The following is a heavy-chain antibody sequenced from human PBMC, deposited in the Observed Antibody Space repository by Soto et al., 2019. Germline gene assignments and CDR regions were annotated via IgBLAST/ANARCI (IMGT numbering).Heavy chain of an antibody. V-gene: IGHV6-1*01. CDR3: AKDRAERGRDGYNGLDY. CDR1: GDSVSSTSAA. Sequence: SQTLSLTCAISGDSVSSTSAAWSWIRQSPSRGLEWLGRTYHRSKWYSDYAVSVKSRITINPDTSKNQFSLQLNSVTPEDTAVYYCAKDRAERGRDGYNGLDYWGQGTLVTVSS. J-gene: IGHJ4*02. CDR2: TYHRSKWYS. D-gene: IGHD5-12*01.